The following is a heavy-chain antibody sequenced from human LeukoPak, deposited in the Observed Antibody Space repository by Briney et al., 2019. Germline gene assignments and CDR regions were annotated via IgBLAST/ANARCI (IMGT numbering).Heavy chain of an antibody. CDR1: GGSIRGYY. CDR3: ARGNYDFWGGIKGWFDP. V-gene: IGHV4-59*01. J-gene: IGHJ5*02. Sequence: SETLSLTCTVSGGSIRGYYWSWIRQPPGKKLEWIGYINYSGSTNYNPSLKSPVTISVDTSKNQYSLKLSSVTAADTAVYYRARGNYDFWGGIKGWFDPWGQGTLVTVSS. D-gene: IGHD3-3*01. CDR2: INYSGST.